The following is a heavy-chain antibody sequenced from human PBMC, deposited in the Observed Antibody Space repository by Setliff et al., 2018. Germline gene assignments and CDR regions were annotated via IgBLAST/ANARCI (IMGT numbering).Heavy chain of an antibody. D-gene: IGHD3-3*01. J-gene: IGHJ5*02. CDR1: GFTFSAYS. CDR2: RSSTGRYT. Sequence: GGSLRLSCAASGFTFSAYSMNWVRQAPGKGLEWVSSRSSTGRYTFYAESVKGRFTVSQDNAKNSLYLEMNSLRAEDTALYYCARAGNIYYDFWGKEGFDNWGQGTLVTVSS. CDR3: ARAGNIYYDFWGKEGFDN. V-gene: IGHV3-21*01.